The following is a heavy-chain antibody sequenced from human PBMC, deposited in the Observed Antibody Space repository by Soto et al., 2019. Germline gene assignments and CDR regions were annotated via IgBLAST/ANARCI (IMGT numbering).Heavy chain of an antibody. J-gene: IGHJ6*02. CDR3: AIDSSGYYLYGMDV. Sequence: PSETLSLTCAVYGGSFSGYYWSWIRQPPGKGLEWIGEINHSGSTNYNPSLKSRVTISVDTSKNQFSLKLSSVTAADTAVYYCAIDSSGYYLYGMDVWGQGTTVTVSS. CDR2: INHSGST. V-gene: IGHV4-34*01. CDR1: GGSFSGYY. D-gene: IGHD3-22*01.